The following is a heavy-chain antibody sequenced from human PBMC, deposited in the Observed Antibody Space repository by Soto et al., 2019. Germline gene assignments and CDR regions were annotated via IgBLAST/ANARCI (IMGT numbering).Heavy chain of an antibody. CDR1: GGSFSGYY. CDR2: INHSGST. V-gene: IGHV4-34*01. J-gene: IGHJ6*02. Sequence: PSETLSLTCAVYGGSFSGYYWSWIRQPPGKGLEWIGEINHSGSTNYNTSIKSRVTISVDTSKNQFSLKLSSVTAADTAVYYCARYLTMVRGEDYYYYGMDVWGQGTTVT. CDR3: ARYLTMVRGEDYYYYGMDV. D-gene: IGHD3-10*01.